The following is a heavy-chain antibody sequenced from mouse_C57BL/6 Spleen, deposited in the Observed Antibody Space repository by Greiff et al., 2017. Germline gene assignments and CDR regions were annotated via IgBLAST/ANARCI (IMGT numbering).Heavy chain of an antibody. CDR2: ISSGGSYT. D-gene: IGHD1-1*01. J-gene: IGHJ1*03. CDR3: ERHAYYGSSIYWYFDV. Sequence: EVKLMESGGDLVKPGGSLKLSCAASGFTFSSYGMSWVRQTPDKRLEWVATISSGGSYTYYPDSVKGRFTITRENAKNTRDLQMSSLKSEDTAMYYCERHAYYGSSIYWYFDVWGKGTTVTVSS. CDR1: GFTFSSYG. V-gene: IGHV5-6*01.